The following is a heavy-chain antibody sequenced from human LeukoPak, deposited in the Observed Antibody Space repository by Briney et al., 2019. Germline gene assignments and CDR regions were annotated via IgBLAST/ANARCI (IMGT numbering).Heavy chain of an antibody. V-gene: IGHV3-23*01. CDR3: AKDRTTSMVEPDAFDI. D-gene: IGHD5-18*01. CDR1: GFTFSSYA. J-gene: IGHJ3*02. Sequence: YPGGSLRLSCAASGFTFSSYAMSWVRQAPGKGLEWVSAISGSGGSTYYADSVKGRFTISRDNSKNTLYLQMNSLRAEDTAVYYCAKDRTTSMVEPDAFDIWGQGTMVTVSS. CDR2: ISGSGGST.